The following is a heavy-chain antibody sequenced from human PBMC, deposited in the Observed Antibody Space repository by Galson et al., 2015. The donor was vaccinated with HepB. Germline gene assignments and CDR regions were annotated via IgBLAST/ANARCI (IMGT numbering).Heavy chain of an antibody. CDR1: GSTFTSYY. V-gene: IGHV1-46*03. D-gene: IGHD6-25*01. Sequence: SVKVSCKASGSTFTSYYMHWVRQAPGQGLEWMGIINPSGGSTSYAQKFQGRVTMTRDTSTSTVYMELSSLRSEDTAVYYCARDSSGEKYYFDYWGQGTLVTVSS. CDR2: INPSGGST. CDR3: ARDSSGEKYYFDY. J-gene: IGHJ4*02.